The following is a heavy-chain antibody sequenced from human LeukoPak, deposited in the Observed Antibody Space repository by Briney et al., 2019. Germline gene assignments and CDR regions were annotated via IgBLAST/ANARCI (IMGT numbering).Heavy chain of an antibody. Sequence: ASVKVSCKASGYTFISYGISWVRQAPGQGLEWMGWISAYNGNTKYAQKLQGRVTMTTDTSTSTAYMEPRSLRSDDTAVYYCARRCSSSCYNSDYYYGMDVWGQGTTVTVSS. CDR2: ISAYNGNT. V-gene: IGHV1-18*01. CDR3: ARRCSSSCYNSDYYYGMDV. D-gene: IGHD2-2*02. J-gene: IGHJ6*02. CDR1: GYTFISYG.